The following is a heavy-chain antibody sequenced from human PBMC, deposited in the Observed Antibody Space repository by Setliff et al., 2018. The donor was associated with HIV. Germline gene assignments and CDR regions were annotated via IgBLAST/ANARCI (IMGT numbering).Heavy chain of an antibody. Sequence: SGPTLVNPTQTLTLTCTFSGFSLSTSGMRVSWIRQPPGKALEWLARIDWDADKFYTTSLKTRLTISKDTSKNQVVLTMTNMDPVDTATYYCAHLRSGHYYYYMDVWGKGTTVTVSS. CDR3: AHLRSGHYYYYMDV. CDR1: GFSLSTSGMR. D-gene: IGHD3-10*01. V-gene: IGHV2-70*04. CDR2: IDWDADK. J-gene: IGHJ6*03.